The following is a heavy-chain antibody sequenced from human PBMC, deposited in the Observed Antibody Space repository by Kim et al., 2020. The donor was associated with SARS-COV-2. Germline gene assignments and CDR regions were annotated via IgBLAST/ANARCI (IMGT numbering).Heavy chain of an antibody. J-gene: IGHJ4*02. CDR2: FDPEDGET. V-gene: IGHV1-24*01. D-gene: IGHD3-16*01. CDR3: ATSTLGGSDFDY. CDR1: GYTLTELS. Sequence: ASVKVSCKVSGYTLTELSIHWVRQAPGKGLEWMGGFDPEDGETIYAQNFQGRVTMTEDTSTDTAYMELSSLRSEDTALYYCATSTLGGSDFDYWGQGTLVTVSS.